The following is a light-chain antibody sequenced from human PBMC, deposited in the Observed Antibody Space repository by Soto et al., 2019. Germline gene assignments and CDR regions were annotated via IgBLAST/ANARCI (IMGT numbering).Light chain of an antibody. CDR2: KAS. CDR3: QHYNSYSEA. V-gene: IGKV1-5*03. J-gene: IGKJ1*01. CDR1: QTISSW. Sequence: DTQMTQSPSTLSGSVGDRVTITCRASQTISSWLAWYQQNPGKAPKLLIYKASTLKSGVPSRFSGSGSGTEFTLTISSLQPDDFATYYGQHYNSYSEAFGQGTKVELK.